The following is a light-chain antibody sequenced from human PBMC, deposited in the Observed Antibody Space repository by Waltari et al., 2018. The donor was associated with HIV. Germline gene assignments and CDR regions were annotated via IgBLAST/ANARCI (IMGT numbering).Light chain of an antibody. CDR3: SSYAGTKNFVV. CDR2: EVT. V-gene: IGLV2-8*01. CDR1: SSDVGRFNY. Sequence: QSALTQPPSASGSPGQSVTISCTGTSSDVGRFNYVSWYQQHPGKAPKLIIYEVTKRPSGVPDRFSGAKSGNTASLTVSGLQAEDEADYHCSSYAGTKNFVVFGGGTKLTVL. J-gene: IGLJ2*01.